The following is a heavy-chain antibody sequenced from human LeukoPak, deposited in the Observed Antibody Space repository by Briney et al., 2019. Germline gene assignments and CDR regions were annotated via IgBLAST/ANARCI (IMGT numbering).Heavy chain of an antibody. D-gene: IGHD6-6*01. Sequence: SGPTLVNPTQTLTLTCTFSGFSLSTSGMRVSWIRQPPGKALEWLARIDWDDDKFYSTSLKTRLTISTDTSKNQVVLTMTNMDPVDTATYYCARTEYSSSSYWFDPWGQGTLVTVSS. CDR3: ARTEYSSSSYWFDP. CDR2: IDWDDDK. V-gene: IGHV2-70*04. CDR1: GFSLSTSGMR. J-gene: IGHJ5*02.